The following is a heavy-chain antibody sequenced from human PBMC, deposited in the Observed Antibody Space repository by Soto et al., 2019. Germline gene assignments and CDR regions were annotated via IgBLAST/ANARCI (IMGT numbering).Heavy chain of an antibody. D-gene: IGHD6-6*01. Sequence: GXSVKVSYKASGYTFTGYDGDWVRQATGQGPEWMGWMNPNSGNTGYAQKFQVRVTMTRNTSISTAYMELSSLRYEDTAVYYCAIRRIPARPIYYYYGMDVWGQGTTVTVSS. J-gene: IGHJ6*02. CDR3: AIRRIPARPIYYYYGMDV. CDR2: MNPNSGNT. CDR1: GYTFTGYD. V-gene: IGHV1-8*01.